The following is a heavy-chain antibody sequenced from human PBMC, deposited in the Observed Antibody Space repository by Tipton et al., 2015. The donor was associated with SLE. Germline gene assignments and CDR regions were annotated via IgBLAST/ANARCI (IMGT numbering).Heavy chain of an antibody. D-gene: IGHD3-3*01. CDR1: GGTFSSYA. V-gene: IGHV1-18*01. CDR2: ISAYNGNT. J-gene: IGHJ4*02. CDR3: ARGGGITIFGVVIIPDY. Sequence: QSGAEVKKPGSSVKVSCKASGGTFSSYAISWVRQAPGQGLEWMGWISAYNGNTNYAQKLQGRVTMTTDTSTSTAYMELRSLRSDDTAVYYCARGGGITIFGVVIIPDYWGQGTLVTVSS.